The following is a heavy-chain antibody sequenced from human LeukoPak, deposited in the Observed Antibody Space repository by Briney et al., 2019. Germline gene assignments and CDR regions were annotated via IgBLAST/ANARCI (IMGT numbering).Heavy chain of an antibody. Sequence: PGRSLRLSCAASGFTFSSYEMNWVRQAPGKGLEWVTYIISDGSTIYYADSVKGRFTISGDNSKNPLYLQMNSLRAEDTAVYYCPRSPTDCYYGMYVSGERTTVT. CDR1: GFTFSSYE. CDR2: IISDGSTI. CDR3: PRSPTDCYYGMYV. J-gene: IGHJ6*02. V-gene: IGHV3-48*03.